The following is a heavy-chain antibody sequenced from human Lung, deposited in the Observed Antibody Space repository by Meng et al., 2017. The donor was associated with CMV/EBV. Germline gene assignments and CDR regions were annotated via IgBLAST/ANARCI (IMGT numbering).Heavy chain of an antibody. CDR1: GYTFTGHY. Sequence: ASVXVSCKASGYTFTGHYMHWVRQAPGQGLEWMGWIHPNTGGTNYAQNFQGRVTLTRDTSIRTVYMELSSLRSDDTAMYYCARDDNWVPDYWGQGTLVTVSS. CDR2: IHPNTGGT. J-gene: IGHJ4*02. V-gene: IGHV1-2*02. D-gene: IGHD1-20*01. CDR3: ARDDNWVPDY.